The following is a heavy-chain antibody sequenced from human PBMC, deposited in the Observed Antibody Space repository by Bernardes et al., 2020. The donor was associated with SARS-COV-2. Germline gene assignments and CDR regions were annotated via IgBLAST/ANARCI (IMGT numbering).Heavy chain of an antibody. CDR3: ARDTFIVTVSTSIGGFDP. D-gene: IGHD3-10*01. Sequence: GGSLRLSCTASGFTFSNYALHWVRQAPGKGLEWISIISYDGSNKHYAASVKGRFTISRDNSKNTLYLQMNSLRAEDTAVYYCARDTFIVTVSTSIGGFDPWGQGTLVTVSS. CDR1: GFTFSNYA. CDR2: ISYDGSNK. J-gene: IGHJ5*02. V-gene: IGHV3-30*04.